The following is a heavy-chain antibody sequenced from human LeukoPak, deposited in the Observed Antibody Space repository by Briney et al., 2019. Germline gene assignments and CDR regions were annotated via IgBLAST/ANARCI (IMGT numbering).Heavy chain of an antibody. D-gene: IGHD3-10*01. CDR2: IVPILGIA. CDR1: GGTFSSYT. CDR3: EGFGDMNDAFDI. J-gene: IGHJ3*02. Sequence: SVKVSCKASGGTFSSYTISWVRQAPGQGLEWMGRIVPILGIANYAQKFQGRVTITADKSTSTAYMELSSLRSEDTAVYYCEGFGDMNDAFDIWGQGTMVTVSS. V-gene: IGHV1-69*02.